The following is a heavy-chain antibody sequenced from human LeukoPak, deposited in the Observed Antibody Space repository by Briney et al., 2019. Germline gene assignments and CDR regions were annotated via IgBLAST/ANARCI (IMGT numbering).Heavy chain of an antibody. D-gene: IGHD2-15*01. CDR3: AKDPCLNTLPDLYCSGGSRPDY. CDR2: ISGSGGST. J-gene: IGHJ4*02. CDR1: GFTFSSYS. Sequence: GGSLRLSCATSGFTFSSYSMNWVRQAPGKGLEWVSAISGSGGSTYYADSVKGRFTISRDNSKNTLYLQMNSLRAEDTAVYYCAKDPCLNTLPDLYCSGGSRPDYWGQGTLVTVSS. V-gene: IGHV3-23*01.